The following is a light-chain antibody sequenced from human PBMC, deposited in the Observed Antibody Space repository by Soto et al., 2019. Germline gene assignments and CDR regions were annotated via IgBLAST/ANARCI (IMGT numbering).Light chain of an antibody. CDR2: ENN. CDR3: GTWDSSLSALYV. Sequence: QSVLTQPPSVSAAPGQKVTISCSGSSSNIRNNYVSWYQQLPGTAPKLLIYENNKRPSGIPDRFSGSKSGTSATQDITGLQTGDEADYYCGTWDSSLSALYVFGTGTKVTVL. J-gene: IGLJ1*01. CDR1: SSNIRNNY. V-gene: IGLV1-51*02.